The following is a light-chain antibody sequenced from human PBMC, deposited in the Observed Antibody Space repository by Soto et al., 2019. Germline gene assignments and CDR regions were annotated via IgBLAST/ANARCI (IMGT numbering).Light chain of an antibody. CDR1: QSISSE. CDR3: QQGGNWPLT. Sequence: EIVMTQSPATLSVSPGESATLSCRASQSISSELAWYQQKPGQPPRLLIYGSSTRATGVPARFTGSGSGSDFTLTISGLHTEDLADEYCQQGGNWPLTFGQGNRLEI. CDR2: GSS. V-gene: IGKV3-15*01. J-gene: IGKJ2*01.